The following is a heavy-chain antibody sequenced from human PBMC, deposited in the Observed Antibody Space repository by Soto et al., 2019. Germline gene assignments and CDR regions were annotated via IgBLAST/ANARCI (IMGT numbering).Heavy chain of an antibody. Sequence: ASVKVSCKASGYTFTSYGISWLRQAPGQRLEWMGWISAYNGNTNYAQKLHGRVTMTTDTSTSTAYMELRSLRSDDTAVYYCARDSPMGRGVIISLRLFDPWGQGTLVTVSS. CDR3: ARDSPMGRGVIISLRLFDP. J-gene: IGHJ5*02. CDR2: ISAYNGNT. V-gene: IGHV1-18*01. D-gene: IGHD3-10*01. CDR1: GYTFTSYG.